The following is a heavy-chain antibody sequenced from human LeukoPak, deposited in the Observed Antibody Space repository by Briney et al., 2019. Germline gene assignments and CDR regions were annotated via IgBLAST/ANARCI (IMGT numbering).Heavy chain of an antibody. CDR3: ARSGVGYCSSTSCYGGFDY. Sequence: SVKVSCKASGGTFSSYAISWVRQAPGQGLEWMGGIIPIFGTANYAQKFQGRVTITADESTSTAYMELSSLRSEDTAVYYCARSGVGYCSSTSCYGGFDYWGQGTLATVSS. V-gene: IGHV1-69*13. D-gene: IGHD2-2*01. CDR2: IIPIFGTA. CDR1: GGTFSSYA. J-gene: IGHJ4*02.